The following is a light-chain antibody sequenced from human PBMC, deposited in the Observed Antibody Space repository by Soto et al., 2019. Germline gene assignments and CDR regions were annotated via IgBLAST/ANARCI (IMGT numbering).Light chain of an antibody. CDR1: SSDVGAYKY. V-gene: IGLV2-8*01. CDR2: EVS. CDR3: TSYVGSNIWV. Sequence: QSALTQPPSAAGSPGQSVTISFTGTSSDVGAYKYVSWYQHYPGKAPKLMIYEVSKRPSGVPDRFSGSKSGNTASLTVSGLQAEDEADYYCTSYVGSNIWVFGGGTKLTVL. J-gene: IGLJ3*02.